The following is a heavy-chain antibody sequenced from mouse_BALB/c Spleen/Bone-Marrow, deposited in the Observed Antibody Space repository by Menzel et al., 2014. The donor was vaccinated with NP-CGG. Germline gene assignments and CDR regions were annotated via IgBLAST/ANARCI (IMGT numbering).Heavy chain of an antibody. CDR3: ARYGGYSFDY. CDR1: GDSINSGY. CDR2: ISYSGST. D-gene: IGHD1-1*02. V-gene: IGHV3-8*02. Sequence: VQLQQSGPSLVKPSQTLSLTCSVTGDSINSGYWNWIRKFPGNKLEYMGYISYSGSTYYNPSLKSRIPITRDTSKNQYYLQLNSVTTEDTATYYCARYGGYSFDYWGQGTTLTVSS. J-gene: IGHJ2*01.